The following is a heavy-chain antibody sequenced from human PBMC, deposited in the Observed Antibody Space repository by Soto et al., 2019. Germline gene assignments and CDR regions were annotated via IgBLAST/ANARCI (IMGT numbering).Heavy chain of an antibody. CDR2: IAYDGSNR. V-gene: IGHV3-30*04. CDR1: GFAFSSYA. Sequence: GGSLRLSCAASGFAFSSYAMHWVRQAPGKGLEWVADIAYDGSNRYYADSVKGRFTISRDNSKNTLYLQLNSLRVEDTAVYYCTRDQPEMAFDHWGQGTLVTVSS. J-gene: IGHJ4*02. CDR3: TRDQPEMAFDH.